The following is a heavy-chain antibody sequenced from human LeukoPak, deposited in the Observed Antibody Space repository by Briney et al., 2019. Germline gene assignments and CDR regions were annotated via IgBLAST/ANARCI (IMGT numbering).Heavy chain of an antibody. D-gene: IGHD3-16*01. CDR2: INHSGST. CDR3: AREEGGGWFDP. V-gene: IGHV4-34*01. J-gene: IGHJ5*02. Sequence: PSETLSLTCAVYGGSFSGYYWSWIRQPPGKGLEWIGEINHSGSTNYNPSLKSRVTISVDTFKNQFSLKLSSVTAADTAVYYCAREEGGGWFDPWGQGTLVTVSS. CDR1: GGSFSGYY.